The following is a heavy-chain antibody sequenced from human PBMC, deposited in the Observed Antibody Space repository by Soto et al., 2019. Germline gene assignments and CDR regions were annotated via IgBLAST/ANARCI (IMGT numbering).Heavy chain of an antibody. CDR1: GLSFSTSGVG. V-gene: IGHV2-5*02. CDR3: AGGDGYSKATFDY. CDR2: IYWDDDK. D-gene: IGHD2-15*01. J-gene: IGHJ4*02. Sequence: QITLKESGPTLVKPTQPLTLTCTFSGLSFSTSGVGVGWIRQPPGKALEWLALIYWDDDKRYSPSLKSRLNITKDTSKNQVVITMTNMDPVDTGTYFCAGGDGYSKATFDYWGQGTLVTVSS.